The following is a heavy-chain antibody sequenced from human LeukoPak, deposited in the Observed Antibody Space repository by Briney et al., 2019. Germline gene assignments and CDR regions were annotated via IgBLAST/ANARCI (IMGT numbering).Heavy chain of an antibody. CDR1: GFTFSDYG. Sequence: PGGSLRLSCAASGFTFSDYGMHWVRQAPGKGLEWVAVVSYDGTNGKYADPVKGRFTISRDNSKNTLSLQMNSLRADDTAVYYCAKDWANGDYIDHWGQGTPVTVSS. D-gene: IGHD2-8*01. CDR2: VSYDGTNG. V-gene: IGHV3-30*18. CDR3: AKDWANGDYIDH. J-gene: IGHJ4*02.